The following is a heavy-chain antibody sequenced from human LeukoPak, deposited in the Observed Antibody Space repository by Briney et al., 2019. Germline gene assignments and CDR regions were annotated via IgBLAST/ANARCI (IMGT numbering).Heavy chain of an antibody. CDR2: IYHRGST. V-gene: IGHV4-30-2*01. CDR1: GDSISSGGYS. D-gene: IGHD5-18*01. Sequence: SETLSLTRAVSGDSISSGGYSWSWIRQPPGTGLEWIEYIYHRGSTYYNPSLKSRVTISVDSSKNQFSLKLSSVTAADTAVYYCARATAMVHGMDVWGKGTTVTVSS. J-gene: IGHJ6*04. CDR3: ARATAMVHGMDV.